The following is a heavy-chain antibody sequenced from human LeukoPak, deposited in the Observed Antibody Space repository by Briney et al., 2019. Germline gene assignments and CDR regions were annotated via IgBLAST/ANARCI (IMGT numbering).Heavy chain of an antibody. Sequence: GASVKVSCKASGYTFTSYGIIWVRQPPGQGLEGMGWISAYNGNTNDAQKPQGSVTMTTDTSTSTAYMELRSLRSDDTAVYYCARDRPTGRYYSSWFDPWGQGTLVTVSS. CDR3: ARDRPTGRYYSSWFDP. J-gene: IGHJ5*02. D-gene: IGHD1-26*01. CDR1: GYTFTSYG. CDR2: ISAYNGNT. V-gene: IGHV1-18*01.